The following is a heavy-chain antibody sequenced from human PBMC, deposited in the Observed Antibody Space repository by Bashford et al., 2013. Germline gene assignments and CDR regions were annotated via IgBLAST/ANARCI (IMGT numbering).Heavy chain of an antibody. V-gene: IGHV4-61*08. CDR2: IYYSGST. CDR3: ASPNCSSPSCSTYYYYGMDV. D-gene: IGHD2-2*01. CDR1: GGSIYSGDFY. J-gene: IGHJ6*02. Sequence: SETLSLTCTVSGGSIYSGDFYWSWIRQHPGKGLECIGYIYYSGSTNYNPSLKSRVTISIDKSKNQFSLRLSSVTSADTAVYYCASPNCSSPSCSTYYYYGMDVWGQGTTVTVSS.